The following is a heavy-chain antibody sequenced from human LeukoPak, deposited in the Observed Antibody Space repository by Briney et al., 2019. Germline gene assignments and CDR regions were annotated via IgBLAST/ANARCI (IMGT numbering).Heavy chain of an antibody. V-gene: IGHV4-61*01. D-gene: IGHD3-16*02. J-gene: IGHJ4*02. CDR1: GGSVSSGSYY. Sequence: PSETLSLTCTVSGGSVSSGSYYWSWIRQPPGKGLEWIGYLYYSGSTNYNPSLKSRATISVDTSKNQFSLKLSSVTAADTAVYYCARSPGDYVWGSYRYFDYWGQGTLVTVSS. CDR2: LYYSGST. CDR3: ARSPGDYVWGSYRYFDY.